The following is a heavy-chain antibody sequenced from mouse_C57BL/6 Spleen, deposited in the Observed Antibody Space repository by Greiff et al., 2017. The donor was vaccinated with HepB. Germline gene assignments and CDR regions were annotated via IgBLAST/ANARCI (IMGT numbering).Heavy chain of an antibody. CDR3: TRTRLRRGGFAY. Sequence: EVKVEESGGGLVQPGGSMKLSCAASGFTFSDAWMDWVRQSPEKGLEWVAEIRNKANNHATYYAESVKGRFTISRDDSKSSVYLQMNSLRAEDTGIYYCTRTRLRRGGFAYWGQGTLVTVSA. J-gene: IGHJ3*01. CDR2: IRNKANNHAT. CDR1: GFTFSDAW. D-gene: IGHD2-4*01. V-gene: IGHV6-6*01.